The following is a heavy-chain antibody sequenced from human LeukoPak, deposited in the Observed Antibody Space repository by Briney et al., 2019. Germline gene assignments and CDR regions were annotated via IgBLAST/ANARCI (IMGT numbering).Heavy chain of an antibody. CDR1: GFTFTTHA. J-gene: IGHJ4*02. CDR2: ISGTGDTA. D-gene: IGHD2-15*01. Sequence: GSLRLSCAASGFTFTTHAMTWVRQAPGRGLEWVSAISGTGDTAYYTDSVKGRFTISRDNSKNTVYLQMNSLRAEDTAVYYCAKERRIGIIVVIITSIDYWGQGALVTVSS. V-gene: IGHV3-23*01. CDR3: AKERRIGIIVVIITSIDY.